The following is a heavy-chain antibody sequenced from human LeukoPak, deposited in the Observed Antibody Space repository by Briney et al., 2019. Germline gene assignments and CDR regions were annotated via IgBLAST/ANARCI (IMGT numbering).Heavy chain of an antibody. D-gene: IGHD3-10*01. J-gene: IGHJ5*02. CDR1: GYTFTSYY. CDR3: ARRLWFGEFVDP. CDR2: IIPIFGTA. V-gene: IGHV1-69*13. Sequence: GASVKVSCKASGYTFTSYYMHWVRQAPGQGLEWMGGIIPIFGTANYAQKFQGRVTITADESTSTAYMELSSLRSEDTAVYYCARRLWFGEFVDPWGQGTLVTVSS.